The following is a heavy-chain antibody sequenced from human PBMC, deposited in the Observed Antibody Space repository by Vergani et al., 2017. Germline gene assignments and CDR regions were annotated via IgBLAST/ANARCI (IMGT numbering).Heavy chain of an antibody. D-gene: IGHD2-21*02. CDR1: GFTFSSYA. V-gene: IGHV3-23*01. CDR2: VSGSGGSR. Sequence: EVQLLESGGGLVQPGGSLRLSCAASGFTFSSYAMSWVRQAPGKGLEWVSAVSGSGGSRYYADSVKGRFTISRDNSKHTLYLKMNSLRAEDTAVYYCARDGWSLRDYFYYMDVWGKGTTGTVSS. CDR3: ARDGWSLRDYFYYMDV. J-gene: IGHJ6*03.